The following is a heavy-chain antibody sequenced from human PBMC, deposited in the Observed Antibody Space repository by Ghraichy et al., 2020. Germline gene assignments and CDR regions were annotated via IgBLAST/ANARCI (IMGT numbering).Heavy chain of an antibody. CDR1: GYSFTGDY. J-gene: IGHJ1*01. Sequence: ASVKVSCKASGYSFTGDYVHWVRQAPGQGLEWMGIINPSGHTTTYAQKFQGRLTVTRDTSTNTVYMELNNLRSEDTAVYYCAAGTWLPDTYWHHWRQGTLVSVSS. CDR3: AAGTWLPDTYWHH. V-gene: IGHV1-46*01. D-gene: IGHD5-12*01. CDR2: INPSGHTT.